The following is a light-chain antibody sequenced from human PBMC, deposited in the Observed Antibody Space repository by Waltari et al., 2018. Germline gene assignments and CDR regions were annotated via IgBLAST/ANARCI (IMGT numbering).Light chain of an antibody. CDR2: AAS. V-gene: IGKV1-12*02. CDR1: QGMSSW. CDR3: QQANTNTFPPT. J-gene: IGKJ1*01. Sequence: DIQMTQSPSSVSASVGDRVTITCRASQGMSSWLAWYQQKPGKAPKLLTYAASSVKSGVPSRFSGSGSGTHFTLTISSLQPEDFATYYCQQANTNTFPPTFG.